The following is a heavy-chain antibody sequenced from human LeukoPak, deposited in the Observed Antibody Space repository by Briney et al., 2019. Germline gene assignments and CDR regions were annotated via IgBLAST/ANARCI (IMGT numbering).Heavy chain of an antibody. Sequence: PSETLSLTCTVSGGSISSSSYYWGWIRQPPVKGLEWIGYIYYSGSTYYNPSLKSRVTISVDTSKNQFSLKLSSVTAADTAVYYCARENRRYYGSGSPRGPLGYWGQGTLVTVSS. CDR2: IYYSGST. J-gene: IGHJ4*02. D-gene: IGHD3-10*01. V-gene: IGHV4-39*07. CDR1: GGSISSSSYY. CDR3: ARENRRYYGSGSPRGPLGY.